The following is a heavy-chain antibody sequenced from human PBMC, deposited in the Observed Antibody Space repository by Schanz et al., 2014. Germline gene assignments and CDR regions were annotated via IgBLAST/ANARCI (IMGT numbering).Heavy chain of an antibody. J-gene: IGHJ4*02. CDR2: ISGSGGST. D-gene: IGHD6-25*01. V-gene: IGHV3-23*01. CDR3: AKVRYSSGWRGDYFDE. Sequence: EVQLLESGGGLVQPGGSLRLSCAASGFNFNNFAMTWVRQAPGKGLEWVIVISGSGGSTYYADSVRGRFTMSRDNSKNALYLQMNSLRAEDTAVYYCAKVRYSSGWRGDYFDEWGQGTLVTVAS. CDR1: GFNFNNFA.